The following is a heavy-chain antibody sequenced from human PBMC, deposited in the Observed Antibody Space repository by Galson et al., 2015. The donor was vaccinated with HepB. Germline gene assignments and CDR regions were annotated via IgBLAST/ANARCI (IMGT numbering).Heavy chain of an antibody. Sequence: SLRLSCAASGFTFSSYDMHWVRQATGKGLEWVSAIGTAGDPYYPGSVKGRFTISRENAKNSLYLQMNSLRAGDTAVYYCARGLKGGSGSYYLYYYYGMDVWGQGTTVTVSS. CDR2: IGTAGDP. CDR3: ARGLKGGSGSYYLYYYYGMDV. J-gene: IGHJ6*02. D-gene: IGHD3-10*01. V-gene: IGHV3-13*05. CDR1: GFTFSSYD.